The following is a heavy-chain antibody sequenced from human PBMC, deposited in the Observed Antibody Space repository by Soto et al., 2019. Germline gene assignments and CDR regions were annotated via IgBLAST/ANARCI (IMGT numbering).Heavy chain of an antibody. V-gene: IGHV3-30-3*01. CDR2: ISYDGSNK. CDR1: GFTFSSYA. Sequence: QVQLVESGGGVVQPGRSLRLSCAASGFTFSSYAMHWVRQAPGKGLEWVAVISYDGSNKYYADSVKGRFTISRDNSKNTLYLQMNSLRAEDTAVYYCARGPPHHSSGWATYYYYGMDVW. J-gene: IGHJ6*01. D-gene: IGHD6-19*01. CDR3: ARGPPHHSSGWATYYYYGMDV.